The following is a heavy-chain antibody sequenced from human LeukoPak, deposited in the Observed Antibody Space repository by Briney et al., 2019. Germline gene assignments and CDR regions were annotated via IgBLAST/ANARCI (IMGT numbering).Heavy chain of an antibody. CDR3: AREILTGYAVDI. CDR1: GFRFSTYA. V-gene: IGHV3-30-3*01. Sequence: GRSLRLSCAASGFRFSTYAMRWVRQAPGKGLEWVAFISYDGTNKYCADSVKGRFTISRDNSKNTLYLQMNSLRAEDTALYYCAREILTGYAVDIWGQGTMVTVSS. CDR2: ISYDGTNK. J-gene: IGHJ3*02. D-gene: IGHD7-27*01.